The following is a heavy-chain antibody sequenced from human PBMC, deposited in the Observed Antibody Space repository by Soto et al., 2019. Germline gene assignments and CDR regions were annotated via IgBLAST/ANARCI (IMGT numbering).Heavy chain of an antibody. CDR2: IYYSGST. CDR1: GGPIRGSTYY. Sequence: PAETLSLTCTVSGGPIRGSTYYWGWLRQPPGKGLEWIGYIYYSGSTNYNPSLKSRVTISVDTSKNQFSLKLSSVTAADTAVYYCARGFLEHPLGYYYYGMDVWGQGTTVTVSS. J-gene: IGHJ6*02. CDR3: ARGFLEHPLGYYYYGMDV. D-gene: IGHD3-3*01. V-gene: IGHV4-61*05.